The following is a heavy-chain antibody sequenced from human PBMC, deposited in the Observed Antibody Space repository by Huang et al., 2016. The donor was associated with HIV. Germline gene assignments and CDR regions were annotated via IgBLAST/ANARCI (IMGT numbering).Heavy chain of an antibody. J-gene: IGHJ5*02. Sequence: QVHLQQWGAGLLKSAETLSLTCAVYGGSLSGYYWSWLRQTPGKGLGWIGEINHLGSPNYNPSLNSRFSISMDGSKKQFSLKLRSISDADTAVYSCARDATKNPRGWFDPWGQGTLVTVSS. D-gene: IGHD3-10*01. CDR3: ARDATKNPRGWFDP. V-gene: IGHV4-34*02. CDR2: INHLGSP. CDR1: GGSLSGYY.